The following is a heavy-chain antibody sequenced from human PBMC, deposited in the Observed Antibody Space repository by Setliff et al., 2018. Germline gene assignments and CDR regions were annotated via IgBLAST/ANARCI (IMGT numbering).Heavy chain of an antibody. J-gene: IGHJ4*02. CDR2: IYPDDSDT. V-gene: IGHV5-51*01. Sequence: GESLKISCQTSGYTFTDYWIGWVRQMPGKGLEWMGIIYPDDSDTRYSPSFQGQVTISADKSISTAYLQWSSLKASDTAMYYCARVYSGSYLDYWGQGTLVTVSS. D-gene: IGHD1-26*01. CDR3: ARVYSGSYLDY. CDR1: GYTFTDYW.